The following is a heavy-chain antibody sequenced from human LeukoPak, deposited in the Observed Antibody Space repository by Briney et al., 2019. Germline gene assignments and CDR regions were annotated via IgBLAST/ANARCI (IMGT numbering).Heavy chain of an antibody. CDR2: IYYTGST. V-gene: IGHV4-59*01. J-gene: IGHJ3*02. D-gene: IGHD5-18*01. Sequence: SETLSLTCTVSGGSISSYYWSWIRQPPGKRLEWIGYIYYTGSTSYNPSLKSRVTISVDTSKNQISLKLSSVTAADTAVYYCASDLGVMVRAFDIWGQGTMVTVSS. CDR1: GGSISSYY. CDR3: ASDLGVMVRAFDI.